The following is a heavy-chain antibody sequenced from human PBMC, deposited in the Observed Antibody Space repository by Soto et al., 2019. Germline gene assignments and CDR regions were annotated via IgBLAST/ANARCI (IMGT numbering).Heavy chain of an antibody. D-gene: IGHD3-3*01. CDR3: AKDWSRISNYYYYGMDV. V-gene: IGHV3-30*18. CDR2: ISYDGSNK. CDR1: GFTFSSYG. J-gene: IGHJ6*02. Sequence: QVQLVESGGGVVQPGRSLRLSCAASGFTFSSYGMHWVRQAPGKGLEWVAVISYDGSNKYYADSVKGRFTISRDNSKNTLYLQMNSLRAEDTAVYYCAKDWSRISNYYYYGMDVWGQGTTVTVSS.